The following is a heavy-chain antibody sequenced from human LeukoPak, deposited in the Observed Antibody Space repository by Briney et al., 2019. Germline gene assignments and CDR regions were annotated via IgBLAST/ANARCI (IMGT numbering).Heavy chain of an antibody. CDR2: IFPGDSDT. J-gene: IGHJ4*02. D-gene: IGHD2-15*01. CDR1: GYSFTNYW. V-gene: IGHV5-51*07. Sequence: GESLKISCKGSGYSFTNYWIGWVHQMPGKGLEWMGIIFPGDSDTRYSPSLQGQVTISADKSISTAYLQWSSLKASDTAMYYCARRGAGYCSGFSCYYFDYWGQGTLLTVSS. CDR3: ARRGAGYCSGFSCYYFDY.